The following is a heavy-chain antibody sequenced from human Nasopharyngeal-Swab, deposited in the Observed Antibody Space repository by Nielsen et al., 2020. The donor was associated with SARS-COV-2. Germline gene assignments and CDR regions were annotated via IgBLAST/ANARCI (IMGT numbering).Heavy chain of an antibody. J-gene: IGHJ4*02. CDR2: IKQDGSEK. Sequence: VRQAPGKGLEWVANIKQDGSEKYYVDSVKGRFTISRDNAKNSLYLQMNSLRAEDTAVHYCARDVWDIVVVVAANGFDYWGQGTLVTVSS. D-gene: IGHD2-15*01. CDR3: ARDVWDIVVVVAANGFDY. V-gene: IGHV3-7*01.